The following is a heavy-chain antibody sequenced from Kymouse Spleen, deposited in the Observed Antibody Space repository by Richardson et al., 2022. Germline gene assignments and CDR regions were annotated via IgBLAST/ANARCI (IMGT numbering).Heavy chain of an antibody. J-gene: IGHJ6*02. CDR1: GFTFSSYW. D-gene: IGHD3-3*01. V-gene: IGHV3-74*01. CDR2: INSDGSST. CDR3: ARRDFWSGYYKDYYYYGMDV. Sequence: EVQLVESGGGLVQPGGSLRLSCAASGFTFSSYWMHWVRQAPGKGLVWVSRINSDGSSTSYADSVKGRFTISRDNAKNTLYLQMNSLRAEDTAVYYCARRDFWSGYYKDYYYYGMDVWGQGTTVTVSS.